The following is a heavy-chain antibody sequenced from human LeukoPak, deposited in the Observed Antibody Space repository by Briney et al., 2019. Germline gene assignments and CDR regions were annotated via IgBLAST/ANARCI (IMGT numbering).Heavy chain of an antibody. CDR2: INHSVST. CDR1: GGSFSGYY. J-gene: IGHJ5*02. Sequence: KPSETLSLTCAVYGGSFSGYYWSWIRQPPGKGLEWIGEINHSVSTNYNPSLKSRVTISVDTSKNQFSLQLTSVTAADTAVYYCARERYDFWSGRQFDPWGQGTLVTVSS. D-gene: IGHD3-3*01. CDR3: ARERYDFWSGRQFDP. V-gene: IGHV4-34*01.